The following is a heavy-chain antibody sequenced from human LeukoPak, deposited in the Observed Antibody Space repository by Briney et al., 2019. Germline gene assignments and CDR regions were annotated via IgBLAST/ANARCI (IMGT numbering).Heavy chain of an antibody. V-gene: IGHV4-39*01. CDR3: AGCSSTSCYPPAFDI. Sequence: KPSETLSPTCTVSGGSISSSSYYWGWVRQPPGKGLEWIGSIYYSGSTYYNPSLKSRVTISVDTSKNQFSLKLSSVTAADTAVYYYAGCSSTSCYPPAFDIWGRGTMVTVSS. CDR2: IYYSGST. CDR1: GGSISSSSYY. D-gene: IGHD2-2*01. J-gene: IGHJ3*02.